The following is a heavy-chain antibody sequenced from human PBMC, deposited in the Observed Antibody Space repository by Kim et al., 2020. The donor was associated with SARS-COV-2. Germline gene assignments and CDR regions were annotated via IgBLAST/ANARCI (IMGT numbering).Heavy chain of an antibody. V-gene: IGHV3-49*03. D-gene: IGHD3-22*01. CDR3: TSGPYYYDSAAYYHDY. J-gene: IGHJ4*02. CDR2: IRSKRYGETT. CDR1: GLNFGDYA. Sequence: GGSLRLSCTTSGLNFGDYAMSWFRQAPGKGLEWVAFIRSKRYGETTEYAASVKGRFTISRDDSKRIAYLQMNGLKTEDTAVYYCTSGPYYYDSAAYYHDYGGPGPLVTVPS.